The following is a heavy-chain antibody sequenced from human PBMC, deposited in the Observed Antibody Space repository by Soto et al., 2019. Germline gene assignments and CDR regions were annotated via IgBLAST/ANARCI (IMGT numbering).Heavy chain of an antibody. Sequence: QLQLQESGSGLVKPSQTLSLTCAVSGGSISSGGYSWSWIRQPAGKGLEWIEYIYHSGRTYYNPSLQSRVTISVDRSENQFSLKLTPVTAADTAVYYGARVPGPWGQGNLVTVSS. CDR3: ARVPGP. J-gene: IGHJ5*02. CDR2: IYHSGRT. CDR1: GGSISSGGYS. V-gene: IGHV4-30-2*01.